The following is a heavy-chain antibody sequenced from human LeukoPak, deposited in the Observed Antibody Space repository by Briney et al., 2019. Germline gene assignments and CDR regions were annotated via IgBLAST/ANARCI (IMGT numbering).Heavy chain of an antibody. J-gene: IGHJ4*02. CDR1: GGTFSSYA. D-gene: IGHD2-15*01. Sequence: GSSVKVSCKASGGTFSSYAISWVRQAPGQGLEWMGGIIPIFGTANYAQKFQGRVTITADESTSTAYMELSSLRSEDTAVYYCARQSPQYCSGGSGYSGSFDYWGQGTLVTVSS. V-gene: IGHV1-69*01. CDR2: IIPIFGTA. CDR3: ARQSPQYCSGGSGYSGSFDY.